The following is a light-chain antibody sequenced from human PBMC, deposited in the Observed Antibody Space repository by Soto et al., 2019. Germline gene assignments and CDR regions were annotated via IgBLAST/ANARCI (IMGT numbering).Light chain of an antibody. CDR2: GAS. CDR1: QSVSGN. CDR3: EQYNNWLIT. V-gene: IGKV3-15*01. J-gene: IGKJ5*01. Sequence: EIVMTQSPATLSVSPGERATLSCRASQSVSGNLAWYQQKPGQAPSLLIYGASTRATGLPARFSGSGSGTEFTITISSLQSEYFAVYYCEQYNNWLITFGQGTRLEIK.